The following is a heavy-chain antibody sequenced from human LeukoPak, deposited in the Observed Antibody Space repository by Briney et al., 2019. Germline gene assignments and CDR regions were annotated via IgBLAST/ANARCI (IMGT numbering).Heavy chain of an antibody. CDR2: VGRDGSEK. J-gene: IGHJ4*02. D-gene: IGHD1-26*01. CDR1: GFTFSDYW. CDR3: AKVGTWELQRVFEN. Sequence: GGSLRLSCAASGFTFSDYWMTWVRQVPGKGLDWVANVGRDGSEKNYVDSVEGRFTISRDNAKKSLDLEMNSLRVEDTALYYCAKVGTWELQRVFENWGQGTLVTVSS. V-gene: IGHV3-7*01.